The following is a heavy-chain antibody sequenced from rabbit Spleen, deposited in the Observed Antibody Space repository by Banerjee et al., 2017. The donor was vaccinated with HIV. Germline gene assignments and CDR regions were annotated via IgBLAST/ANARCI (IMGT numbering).Heavy chain of an antibody. CDR1: GFSFSSSYD. J-gene: IGHJ4*01. V-gene: IGHV1S45*01. Sequence: QEQLVESGGGLVKPGASLTLTCTASGFSFSSSYDMCWVRQAPGKGLEWIGCIYTGNGKTYYASWAKGRFTISKSSSTTVTLQMTSLTAADTATYFCVRGASSSGYYSLWGQGTLVTVS. CDR2: IYTGNGKT. D-gene: IGHD1-1*01. CDR3: VRGASSSGYYSL.